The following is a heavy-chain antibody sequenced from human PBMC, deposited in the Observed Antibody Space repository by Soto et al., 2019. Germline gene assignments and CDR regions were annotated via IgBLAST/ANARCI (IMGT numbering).Heavy chain of an antibody. D-gene: IGHD5-12*01. Sequence: SVKASCRASGGTVSSNTIRWVRQAPGQGLEWMGRIIPILGIANYAQKFQGRVTITADKSTSTAYMELSSLRSEDTAVYYCARPLKYSGYDRTPSRSDAFDIWGQGTMVTVS. CDR2: IIPILGIA. J-gene: IGHJ3*02. V-gene: IGHV1-69*02. CDR1: GGTVSSNT. CDR3: ARPLKYSGYDRTPSRSDAFDI.